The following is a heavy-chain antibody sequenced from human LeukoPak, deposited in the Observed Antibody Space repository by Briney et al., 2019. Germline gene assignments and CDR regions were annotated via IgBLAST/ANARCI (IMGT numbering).Heavy chain of an antibody. CDR3: ARDRSPTYYYGSGSYPFSGFDP. CDR2: IYTSGST. V-gene: IGHV4-4*07. J-gene: IGHJ5*02. CDR1: GGSISSYY. D-gene: IGHD3-10*01. Sequence: SETLSPTCTVSGGSISSYYWSWIRQPAGKGLEWIGRIYTSGSTNYNPSLKIRVTMSVDTSKNQFSLKLSSVTAADTAVYYCARDRSPTYYYGSGSYPFSGFDPWGQGTLVTVSS.